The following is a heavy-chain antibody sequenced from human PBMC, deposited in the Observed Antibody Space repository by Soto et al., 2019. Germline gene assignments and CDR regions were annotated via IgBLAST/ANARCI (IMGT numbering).Heavy chain of an antibody. Sequence: GGSLRLSCAASGFTFSSYAMHWVRQAPGKGLEWVAVISYDGSNKYYADSVKGRFTISRDNSKNTLYLQMNSLRAEDTAVYYCARELAPDWGQGTLVTVSS. CDR3: ARELAPD. D-gene: IGHD1-1*01. CDR2: ISYDGSNK. CDR1: GFTFSSYA. J-gene: IGHJ4*02. V-gene: IGHV3-30-3*01.